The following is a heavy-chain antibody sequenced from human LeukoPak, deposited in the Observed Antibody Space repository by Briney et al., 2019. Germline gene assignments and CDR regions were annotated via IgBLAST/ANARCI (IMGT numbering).Heavy chain of an antibody. Sequence: SETLSLTCTVSGGSISSYYWSWIRQHPGKGLEWIGYIYYSGSTYYNPSLKSRVTISVDTSKNQFSLKLSSVTAADTAVYYCARTYSSSSFWFDPWGQGTLVTVSS. CDR3: ARTYSSSSFWFDP. D-gene: IGHD6-6*01. V-gene: IGHV4-59*06. CDR2: IYYSGST. CDR1: GGSISSYY. J-gene: IGHJ5*02.